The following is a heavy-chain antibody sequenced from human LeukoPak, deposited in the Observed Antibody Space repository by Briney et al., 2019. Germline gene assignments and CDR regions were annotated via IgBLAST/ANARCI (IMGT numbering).Heavy chain of an antibody. CDR1: GGSISSFY. CDR3: ARDEGRGAFEI. CDR2: IHYSGST. V-gene: IGHV4-59*01. Sequence: SETLSLTCTVTGGSISSFYWSWIRQPPGKGLEWIGYIHYSGSTNYNTSLKSRVTISVDTSKNQFSLKLSSVTAADTAVYYCARDEGRGAFEIWGQGTMVTVSS. J-gene: IGHJ3*02.